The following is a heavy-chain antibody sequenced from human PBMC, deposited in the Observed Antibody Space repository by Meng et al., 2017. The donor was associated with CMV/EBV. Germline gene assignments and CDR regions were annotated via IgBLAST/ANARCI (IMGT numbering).Heavy chain of an antibody. Sequence: KASGYTFTGYYMHWVRQAPGQGLEWMGWINPDSGGTTYAQKFQGRVTMTRDTSISTAYMELSRLRSDDTAVYYCARTRRVVVTNWFDPWGQGTLVTVSS. V-gene: IGHV1-2*02. J-gene: IGHJ5*02. CDR3: ARTRRVVVTNWFDP. CDR2: INPDSGGT. CDR1: GYTFTGYY. D-gene: IGHD2-21*02.